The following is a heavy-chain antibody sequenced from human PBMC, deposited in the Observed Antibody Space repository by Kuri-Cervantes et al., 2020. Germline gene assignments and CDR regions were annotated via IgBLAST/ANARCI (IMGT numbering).Heavy chain of an antibody. J-gene: IGHJ6*03. CDR2: IWYDGSNK. Sequence: GESLKISCAAPGFTFSSYGMHWVRQAPGKGLEWVAVIWYDGSNKYYADSVKGRFTISRDNSKNTLYLQMNSLRAEDTAVYYCARAGSRGAYYYYYMDVWGKGTTVTVSS. V-gene: IGHV3-33*01. CDR3: ARAGSRGAYYYYYMDV. D-gene: IGHD3-10*01. CDR1: GFTFSSYG.